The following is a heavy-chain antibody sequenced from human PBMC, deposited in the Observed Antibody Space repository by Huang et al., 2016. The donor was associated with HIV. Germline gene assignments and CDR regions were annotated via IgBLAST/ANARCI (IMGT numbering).Heavy chain of an antibody. V-gene: IGHV4-4*07. CDR3: VRDNAYRGFFDS. J-gene: IGHJ4*02. D-gene: IGHD1-26*01. CDR1: GDSIISFY. Sequence: HLQESGPGLVKASETLSLTCSVSGDSIISFYWSWIRQSVENGLEWIGHIQSPGNTHFNPFLRSHISMSVDTSKNQFSLTLTSMTAADAAIYYCVRDNAYRGFFDSWGQGILVTGPS. CDR2: IQSPGNT.